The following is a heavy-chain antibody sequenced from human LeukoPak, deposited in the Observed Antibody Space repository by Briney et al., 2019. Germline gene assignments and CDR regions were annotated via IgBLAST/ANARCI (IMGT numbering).Heavy chain of an antibody. Sequence: GGSLRLSCAASGFTFSSYGMHWVRQAPGKGLEWVAVISYDGSNKYYADSVKGRFTISRDNSKNTLYLQMNSLRAEDTAVYYCANGGGAYCSGGSCYLSWGQGTMVTVSS. D-gene: IGHD2-15*01. J-gene: IGHJ3*01. CDR1: GFTFSSYG. CDR2: ISYDGSNK. CDR3: ANGGGAYCSGGSCYLS. V-gene: IGHV3-30*18.